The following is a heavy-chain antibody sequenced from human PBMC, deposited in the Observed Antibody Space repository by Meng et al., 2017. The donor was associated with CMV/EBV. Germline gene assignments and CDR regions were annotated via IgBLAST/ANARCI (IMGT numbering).Heavy chain of an antibody. J-gene: IGHJ4*02. CDR1: GGSISSGDYY. Sequence: VQLQESGPGLVTPSQTLSLTCTVSGGSISSGDYYWSWIRQPPGKGLEWIGYIYYSGSTYYNPSLKSRVTISVDTSKNQFSLKLSSVTAADTAVYYCARVTSRVAGAFDYWGQGTLVTVSS. CDR3: ARVTSRVAGAFDY. V-gene: IGHV4-30-4*08. CDR2: IYYSGST. D-gene: IGHD1-14*01.